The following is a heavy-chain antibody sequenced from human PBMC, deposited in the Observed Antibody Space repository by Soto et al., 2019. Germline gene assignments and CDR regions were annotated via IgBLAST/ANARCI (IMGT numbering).Heavy chain of an antibody. Sequence: GGSLRLSCAASGFTFRNYAMNWVRQAPGKGLEWVSAISGSGGSTSYADSVKGRFTITRDNSKNTLYLQMSSLRAADTAVYYCARRHSATWLFDYWGLGTLVTVSS. CDR1: GFTFRNYA. V-gene: IGHV3-23*01. D-gene: IGHD3-9*01. CDR2: ISGSGGST. J-gene: IGHJ4*02. CDR3: ARRHSATWLFDY.